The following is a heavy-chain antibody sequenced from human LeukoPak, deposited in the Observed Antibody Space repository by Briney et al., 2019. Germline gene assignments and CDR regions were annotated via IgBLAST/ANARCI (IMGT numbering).Heavy chain of an antibody. D-gene: IGHD3-22*01. V-gene: IGHV3-48*03. CDR3: ARRGYYDTSGYVFDD. J-gene: IGHJ4*02. CDR2: ISSSGSSI. CDR1: GFTFSSYE. Sequence: GGSLRLSCAASGFTFSSYEMNWVRQAPGRGLEAFSYISSSGSSIYYVDSVKGRFIISRDNAKNSLFLQMNSLRAEDTAVYYCARRGYYDTSGYVFDDWGQGTLVTVSS.